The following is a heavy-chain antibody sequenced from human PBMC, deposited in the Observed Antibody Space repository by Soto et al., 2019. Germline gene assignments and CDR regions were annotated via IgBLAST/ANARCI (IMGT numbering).Heavy chain of an antibody. D-gene: IGHD2-8*02. J-gene: IGHJ4*02. CDR1: GGSFSGYY. CDR2: INHSGST. V-gene: IGHV4-34*01. CDR3: ARDKITGLFDY. Sequence: PSETLSLTCAVYGGSFSGYYWTWIRQPPGTGLEWIGEINHSGSTDYNPSLKSRVTISVDTSRNQFSLKLTSVTAADTAVYYCARDKITGLFDYWGQGTLVTVSS.